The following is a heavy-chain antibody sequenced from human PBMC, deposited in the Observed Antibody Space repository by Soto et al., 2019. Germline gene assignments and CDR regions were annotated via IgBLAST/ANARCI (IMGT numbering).Heavy chain of an antibody. CDR1: GYSFSTYW. Sequence: PVASLKISCKGSGYSFSTYWINWVRQMPGKGLEWMGKIDPSDSYINYSPSFQGHVSISLDKSISTAYLQWSSLKASDTAMYYCARLGTAVTSVAHYGMDVWGQGTTVTVSS. J-gene: IGHJ6*02. D-gene: IGHD1-7*01. CDR2: IDPSDSYI. CDR3: ARLGTAVTSVAHYGMDV. V-gene: IGHV5-10-1*01.